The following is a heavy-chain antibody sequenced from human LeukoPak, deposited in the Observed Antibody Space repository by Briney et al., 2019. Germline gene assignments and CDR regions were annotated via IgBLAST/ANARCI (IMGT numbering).Heavy chain of an antibody. CDR1: GGTFSSYA. V-gene: IGHV1-69*13. CDR2: IIPIFGTA. D-gene: IGHD6-13*01. J-gene: IGHJ6*02. CDR3: AACIAAAATYYYGMGV. Sequence: SVKVSCKASGGTFSSYAISWVRQAPGQGLEWMGGIIPIFGTANYAQKFQGRVTITADESTSTAYMELSSLRSEDTAVYYCAACIAAAATYYYGMGVWGQGTTVTVSS.